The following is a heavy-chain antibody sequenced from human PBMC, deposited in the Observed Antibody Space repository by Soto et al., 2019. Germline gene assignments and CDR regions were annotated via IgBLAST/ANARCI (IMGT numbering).Heavy chain of an antibody. V-gene: IGHV3-23*01. CDR3: AKAPVIAVAGTSDY. J-gene: IGHJ4*02. CDR2: ISGSGGST. D-gene: IGHD6-19*01. CDR1: GFTFSSYA. Sequence: GGSLRLSFAACGFTFSSYAMGWVRQAPGKGLEWVSAISGSGGSTYYADSVKGRFTISRDNSKNTLYLQMNSRRAEDTAVYYCAKAPVIAVAGTSDYWGQGTLVTVSS.